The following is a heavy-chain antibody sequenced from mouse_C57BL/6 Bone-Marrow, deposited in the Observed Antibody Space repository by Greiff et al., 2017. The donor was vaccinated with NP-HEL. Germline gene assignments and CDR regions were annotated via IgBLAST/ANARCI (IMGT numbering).Heavy chain of an antibody. CDR3: ARETDGYYPYWYFDV. Sequence: VQLQQSGAELVKPGASVKISCKASGYAFSSYWMNWVKQRPGKGLEWIGQIYPGDGDTNYNGKFKGKATLTADKSSSTAYMQLSSLTSEDSAVYFCARETDGYYPYWYFDVWGTGTTVTVSS. V-gene: IGHV1-80*01. CDR1: GYAFSSYW. J-gene: IGHJ1*03. D-gene: IGHD2-3*01. CDR2: IYPGDGDT.